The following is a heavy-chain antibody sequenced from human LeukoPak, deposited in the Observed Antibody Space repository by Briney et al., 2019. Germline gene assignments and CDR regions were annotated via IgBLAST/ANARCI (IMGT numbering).Heavy chain of an antibody. Sequence: GESLKISCKGSGYIFTNYRIGWVRQMPGKGLECMGIIYPSDSDTRYSPSFQGQVTISVDKPTNTAYLQWSSLKASDTAMYYCARHGSIGAHTNYFDYWGQGTLVTVSS. J-gene: IGHJ4*02. CDR3: ARHGSIGAHTNYFDY. V-gene: IGHV5-51*01. CDR2: IYPSDSDT. D-gene: IGHD6-6*01. CDR1: GYIFTNYR.